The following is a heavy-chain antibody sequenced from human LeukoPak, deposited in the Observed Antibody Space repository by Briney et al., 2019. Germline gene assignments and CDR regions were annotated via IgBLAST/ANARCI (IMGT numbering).Heavy chain of an antibody. CDR2: IYYSGST. CDR3: ARDRVLLWFGELTSATKNWFDP. Sequence: SETLSLTCTVSGGPISSSSYYWGWIRQPPGKGLEWIGSIYYSGSTYYNPSLKSRVTISVDTSKNQFSLKLSSVTAADTAVYYCARDRVLLWFGELTSATKNWFDPWGQGTLVTVSS. CDR1: GGPISSSSYY. V-gene: IGHV4-39*02. J-gene: IGHJ5*02. D-gene: IGHD3-10*01.